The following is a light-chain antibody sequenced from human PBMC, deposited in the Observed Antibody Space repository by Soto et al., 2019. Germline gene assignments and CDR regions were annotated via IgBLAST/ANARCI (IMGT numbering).Light chain of an antibody. CDR1: SSDIGAYNS. J-gene: IGLJ1*01. CDR2: EVS. CDR3: SSRTTSNPYV. V-gene: IGLV2-14*01. Sequence: QSALTQPASVSGSPGQSITISCTGTSSDIGAYNSVSWYQQHPGKAPKLMIYEVSNRPSGVSNRFSASKSGNTASLTIFGLQAEDEADYYCSSRTTSNPYVFGTGTKVTVL.